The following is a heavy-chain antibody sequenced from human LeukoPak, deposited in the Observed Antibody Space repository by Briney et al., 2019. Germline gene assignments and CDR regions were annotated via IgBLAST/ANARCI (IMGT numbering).Heavy chain of an antibody. Sequence: LVKVSCKASGGTFNNSPVNWIRQAPGQGLEWMGGYIPLFGTTIYAQKFQGRVAFTTDDSTGTADMDLTSLTSGDTAVYFCAKGGPSGFSGAGMRQAMDVWGQGTTVIVSS. CDR1: GGTFNNSP. V-gene: IGHV1-69*05. CDR2: YIPLFGTT. J-gene: IGHJ6*02. D-gene: IGHD3-10*01. CDR3: AKGGPSGFSGAGMRQAMDV.